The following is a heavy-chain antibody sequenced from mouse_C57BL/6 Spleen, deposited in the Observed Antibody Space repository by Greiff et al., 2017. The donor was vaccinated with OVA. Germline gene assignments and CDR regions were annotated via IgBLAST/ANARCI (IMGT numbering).Heavy chain of an antibody. CDR3: ARSAKLTGFYAMDY. CDR1: GFTFTDYY. Sequence: DVMLVESGGGLVQPGGSLSLSCAASGFTFTDYYMSWVRQPPGKALEWLGFIRNKANGYTTEYSASVKGRFTISRDNSQSILYLQMNALRAEDSATYYCARSAKLTGFYAMDYWGQGTSVTVSS. J-gene: IGHJ4*01. D-gene: IGHD4-1*01. CDR2: IRNKANGYTT. V-gene: IGHV7-3*01.